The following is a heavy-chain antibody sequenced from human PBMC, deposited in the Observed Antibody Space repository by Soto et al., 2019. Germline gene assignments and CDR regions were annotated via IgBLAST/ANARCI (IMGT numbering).Heavy chain of an antibody. Sequence: QVQLVQSGAEVKKPGASVKVSCKASGYTFTSYGISWVRQAPGQGLEWMGWISAYNGNTNYAQKLQGRVTMTTDTSTSTAYMELRSLRSDATAVYYCARDLYDYGDYLGPTQHWGQGTLVTVSS. CDR1: GYTFTSYG. J-gene: IGHJ1*01. CDR3: ARDLYDYGDYLGPTQH. V-gene: IGHV1-18*01. D-gene: IGHD4-17*01. CDR2: ISAYNGNT.